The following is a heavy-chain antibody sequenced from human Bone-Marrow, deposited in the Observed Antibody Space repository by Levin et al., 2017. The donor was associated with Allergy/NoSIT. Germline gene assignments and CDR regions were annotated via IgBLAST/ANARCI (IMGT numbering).Heavy chain of an antibody. J-gene: IGHJ4*02. CDR2: INPKSGGA. CDR3: ALDPDSSGPDGAY. CDR1: GYTFTDYY. V-gene: IGHV1-2*02. Sequence: ASVKVSCKASGYTFTDYYMHWVRQAPGQGLEWMGWINPKSGGAIYAQKFQGRVTMTRDTSIITAYMELSWLRSDDTAVYYCALDPDSSGPDGAYWGQGTLVTVSS. D-gene: IGHD3-22*01.